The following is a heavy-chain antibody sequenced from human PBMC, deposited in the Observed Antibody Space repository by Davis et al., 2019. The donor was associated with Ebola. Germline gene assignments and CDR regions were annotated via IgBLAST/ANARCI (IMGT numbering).Heavy chain of an antibody. D-gene: IGHD1/OR15-1a*01. CDR1: GFTFSRYT. J-gene: IGHJ4*02. V-gene: IGHV3-21*01. Sequence: PGGSLRLSCAASGFTFSRYTMNWVRQAPGKGLEWVSSIGISSSYADSVKGRFTISRDNAKNSLYLQMNSLRAEDTAVYYCARGIGNNANYWGQGTLVTVSS. CDR3: ARGIGNNANY. CDR2: IGISSS.